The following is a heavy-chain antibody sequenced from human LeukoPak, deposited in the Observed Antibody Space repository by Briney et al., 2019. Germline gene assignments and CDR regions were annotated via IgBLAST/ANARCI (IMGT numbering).Heavy chain of an antibody. D-gene: IGHD6-19*01. V-gene: IGHV4-59*01. CDR3: ARGKGIAVAGTLYYYYYMDV. CDR1: GGSISSYY. Sequence: PSETLSLTCTVSGGSISSYYWSWIRQPPGKGLEWIGYIYYSGSTNYNPSLKSRVTISVDTSKNQFSLKLSPVTAADTVVYYCARGKGIAVAGTLYYYYYMDVWGKGTTVTVSS. J-gene: IGHJ6*03. CDR2: IYYSGST.